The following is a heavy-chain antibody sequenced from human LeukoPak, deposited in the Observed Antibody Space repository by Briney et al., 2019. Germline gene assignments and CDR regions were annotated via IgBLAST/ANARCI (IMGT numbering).Heavy chain of an antibody. CDR1: GFTFSSYA. D-gene: IGHD2-15*01. Sequence: PGGSLRLSCAASGFTFSSYAMSWVRQAPGKGLEWVSAISGSGGSTYYADSVKGRFTISRDNSKNTLYLQMNSLRAEDTAVYYCAKAIGVVVVAGNFDYWGRGTLVTVSS. CDR2: ISGSGGST. J-gene: IGHJ4*02. V-gene: IGHV3-23*01. CDR3: AKAIGVVVVAGNFDY.